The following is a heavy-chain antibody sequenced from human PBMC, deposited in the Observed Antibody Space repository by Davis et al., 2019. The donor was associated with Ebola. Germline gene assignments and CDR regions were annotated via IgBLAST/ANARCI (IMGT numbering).Heavy chain of an antibody. CDR3: ARAPLDIVVVVAGGDYFDY. D-gene: IGHD2-15*01. V-gene: IGHV3-23*01. CDR2: ISGSGGST. J-gene: IGHJ4*02. CDR1: GFTFSSYA. Sequence: GESLKIPCAASGFTFSSYAISWVRQAPGKCLEWVPGISGSGGSTYYADSVKGRFTISRDNSKNTLYLQMNSLRAEDTAVYYCARAPLDIVVVVAGGDYFDYWGQGTLVTVSS.